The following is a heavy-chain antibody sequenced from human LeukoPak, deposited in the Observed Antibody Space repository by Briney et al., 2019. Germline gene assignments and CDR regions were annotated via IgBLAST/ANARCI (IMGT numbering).Heavy chain of an antibody. Sequence: GGSLRLSCAASGFTFSSYAMSWVRQAPGKGLEWVSAISGSGGSTYYADSVKGRFTISRDNSKNTLYLQMNSLRPEDTAIYYCAKGLGVGYCSGGSCYNNWLDPWGQGTLVTVSS. CDR1: GFTFSSYA. D-gene: IGHD2-15*01. CDR2: ISGSGGST. J-gene: IGHJ5*02. CDR3: AKGLGVGYCSGGSCYNNWLDP. V-gene: IGHV3-23*01.